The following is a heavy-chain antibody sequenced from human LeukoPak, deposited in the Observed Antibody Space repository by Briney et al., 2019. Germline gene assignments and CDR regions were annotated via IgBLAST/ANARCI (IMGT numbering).Heavy chain of an antibody. J-gene: IGHJ4*02. D-gene: IGHD2-2*01. V-gene: IGHV4-59*12. CDR2: IYYSGST. CDR1: GGSISSYY. CDR3: ARRTFAAAAMTFDY. Sequence: SETLSLTCTVSGGSISSYYWSWIRQPPGKGLEWIGYIYYSGSTNYNPSLKSRVTISVDTSKNQFSLKLSSVTAADTAVYYCARRTFAAAAMTFDYWGQGTLVTVSS.